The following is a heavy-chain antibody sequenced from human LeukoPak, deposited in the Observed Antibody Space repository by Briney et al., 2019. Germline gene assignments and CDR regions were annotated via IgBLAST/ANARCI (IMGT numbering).Heavy chain of an antibody. D-gene: IGHD3-22*01. CDR2: ISADNGNT. Sequence: ASVKVSCKASGYTFTSYAISWVRQAPGQGLEWMGWISADNGNTDYAQRFQGRVTMTTDTSTSTAYMELRSLRSDDTAVYYCARDGRHRYYYDSSGFYGSWFDPWGQGTLVTVSS. CDR3: ARDGRHRYYYDSSGFYGSWFDP. V-gene: IGHV1-18*01. CDR1: GYTFTSYA. J-gene: IGHJ5*02.